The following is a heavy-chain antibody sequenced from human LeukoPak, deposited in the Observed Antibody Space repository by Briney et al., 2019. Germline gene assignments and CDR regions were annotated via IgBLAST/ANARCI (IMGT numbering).Heavy chain of an antibody. J-gene: IGHJ4*02. CDR1: GGSISSYY. D-gene: IGHD3-16*02. CDR3: ARGGYRPIDFDY. CDR2: IYYSGST. Sequence: SETLSPTCTVSGGSISSYYWSWIRQPPGKGLEWIGYIYYSGSTNYNPSLKSRVTISVDTSKNQFSLKLSSVTAADTAVYYCARGGYRPIDFDYWGQGTLVTVSS. V-gene: IGHV4-59*01.